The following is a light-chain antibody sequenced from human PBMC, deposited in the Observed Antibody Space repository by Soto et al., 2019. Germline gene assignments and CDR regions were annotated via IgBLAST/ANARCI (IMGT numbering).Light chain of an antibody. Sequence: IVLTQFPATLSLSPRARATLSXRASQSVSSSYLAWYQQKPGQAPRLLIYGASSRATGIPDRFSGSGSGTDFTLTISRLEPEDFAVYYCQQYGSSPLPFGGGGMVDVK. CDR3: QQYGSSPLP. J-gene: IGKJ4*01. V-gene: IGKV3-20*01. CDR1: QSVSSSY. CDR2: GAS.